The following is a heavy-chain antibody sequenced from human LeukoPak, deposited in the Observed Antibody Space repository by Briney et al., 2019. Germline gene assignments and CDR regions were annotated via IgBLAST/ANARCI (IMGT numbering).Heavy chain of an antibody. D-gene: IGHD5-18*01. J-gene: IGHJ4*02. Sequence: PSETLSLTCTVSGDSMKSYYWTWIRQTPGKGLEWIGHIYYSGNINYNPSLKSRVTISLDTSKSRFSLKLSSVTAADTAVYYCARGGYSYVNYFDYWGQGTLVTVSS. CDR1: GDSMKSYY. V-gene: IGHV4-59*01. CDR3: ARGGYSYVNYFDY. CDR2: IYYSGNI.